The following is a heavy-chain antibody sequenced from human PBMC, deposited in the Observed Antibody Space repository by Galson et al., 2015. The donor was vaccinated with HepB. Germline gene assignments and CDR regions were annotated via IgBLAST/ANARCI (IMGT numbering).Heavy chain of an antibody. CDR3: ARLYDRGGLWARSDY. D-gene: IGHD3-22*01. CDR2: IYYRGST. CDR1: GGSISGYS. V-gene: IGHV4-59*08. Sequence: ETLSLTCTVSGGSISGYSWTWIRQSPRKGLEWIGYIYYRGSTNYNPSLKSRVTISVDTSKNQFSLRLRSVTAADTAVYYCARLYDRGGLWARSDYWGQGILVIVSS. J-gene: IGHJ4*02.